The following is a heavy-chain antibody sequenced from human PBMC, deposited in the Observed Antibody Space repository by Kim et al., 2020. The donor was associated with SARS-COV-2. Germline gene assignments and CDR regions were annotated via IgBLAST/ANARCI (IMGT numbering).Heavy chain of an antibody. CDR2: IYHSGST. CDR1: GGSISSSNW. J-gene: IGHJ4*02. CDR3: ARSDSSGWRQGNHFDY. Sequence: SETLSLTCAVSGGSISSSNWWSWVRQPPGKGLEWIGEIYHSGSTNYNPSLKSRVTISVDKSKNQFSLKLSSVTAADTAVYYCARSDSSGWRQGNHFDYWGQGTLVTVSS. D-gene: IGHD6-19*01. V-gene: IGHV4-4*02.